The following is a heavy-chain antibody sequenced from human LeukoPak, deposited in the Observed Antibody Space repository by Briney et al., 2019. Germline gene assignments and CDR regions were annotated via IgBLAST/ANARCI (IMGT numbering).Heavy chain of an antibody. CDR1: GGSISSSNW. CDR3: ARDWWGPTGWFDP. Sequence: SGTLSLTCAVSGGSISSSNWWSWVRQPPGKGLEWIGEIYHSGSTNYNPSLKSRVTISVDKSKNHFSLKLSSVTAADTAVYYCARDWWGPTGWFDPWGQGTLVTVSS. CDR2: IYHSGST. J-gene: IGHJ5*02. V-gene: IGHV4-4*02. D-gene: IGHD1-14*01.